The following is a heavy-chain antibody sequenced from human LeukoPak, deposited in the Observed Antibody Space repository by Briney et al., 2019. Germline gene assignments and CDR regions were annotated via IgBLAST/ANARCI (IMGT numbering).Heavy chain of an antibody. D-gene: IGHD6-13*01. CDR3: ALYSSTWY. CDR1: GYTFTTYY. V-gene: IGHV1-46*01. J-gene: IGHJ4*02. Sequence: ASVKDSCKASGYTFTTYYIHWVRQAPGQGLEWMGIINPTGGSTNYAQQFQGRVTMTRDTSTRTVFMELNSLRSEDTAVYSCALYSSTWYSGQGTLVTVSS. CDR2: INPTGGST.